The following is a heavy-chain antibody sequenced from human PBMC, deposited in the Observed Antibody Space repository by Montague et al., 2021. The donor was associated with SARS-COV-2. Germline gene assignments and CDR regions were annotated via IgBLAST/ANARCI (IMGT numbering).Heavy chain of an antibody. D-gene: IGHD2-2*01. CDR3: ARIPVGSKYYFDF. Sequence: CAISGDSVSINIATRNWIRQSPSRGLEWLGRTYYRSKWYNDYAESVKSRITIDPGTSKHQFSLHLNSVTPEDTAVYYCARIPVGSKYYFDFWGQGTLVTVSS. V-gene: IGHV6-1*01. CDR1: GDSVSINIAT. J-gene: IGHJ4*02. CDR2: TYYRSKWYN.